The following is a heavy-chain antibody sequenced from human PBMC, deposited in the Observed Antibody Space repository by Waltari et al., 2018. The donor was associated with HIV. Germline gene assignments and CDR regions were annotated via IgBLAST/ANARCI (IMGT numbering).Heavy chain of an antibody. J-gene: IGHJ4*02. D-gene: IGHD1-26*01. CDR3: AREYPTSGSHGTFDY. CDR2: INPNSGGT. Sequence: QVQLVQSGAEVKKPGASVKVSCKASGYTFTGYYMHWVRQAPGQGLEWMGRINPNSGGTNYAQKFQGRVTMTRDTSISTAYMELSRLRSDDTAVYYCAREYPTSGSHGTFDYWGQGTLVTVSS. CDR1: GYTFTGYY. V-gene: IGHV1-2*06.